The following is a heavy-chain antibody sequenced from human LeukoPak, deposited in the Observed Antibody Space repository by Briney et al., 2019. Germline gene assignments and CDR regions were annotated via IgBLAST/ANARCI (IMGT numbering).Heavy chain of an antibody. J-gene: IGHJ4*02. Sequence: GGSLRLSCAASGFTFSSYGMHWVRQAPGKGLEWVAVIWYDGSNKYYADSVKGRFTISRDNSKNTLYLQMNSLRAEGTAVYYCARSLYDASGYHIDFWGQGTLVTVSS. CDR3: ARSLYDASGYHIDF. CDR2: IWYDGSNK. V-gene: IGHV3-33*01. D-gene: IGHD3-22*01. CDR1: GFTFSSYG.